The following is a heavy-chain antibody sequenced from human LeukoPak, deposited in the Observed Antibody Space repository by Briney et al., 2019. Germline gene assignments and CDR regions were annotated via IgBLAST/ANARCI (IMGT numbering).Heavy chain of an antibody. CDR3: AKGGSSWTYCDY. D-gene: IGHD6-13*01. J-gene: IGHJ4*02. CDR2: ITGSGGST. CDR1: GFTFSSYA. Sequence: GGSLRLSCAASGFTFSSYAMSWVRQAPGKGLEWVSGITGSGGSTYYADSVTGRFTISRDNSKNTLYLQMNSLRAEDTAVYYCAKGGSSWTYCDYWGQGTLVTVSS. V-gene: IGHV3-23*01.